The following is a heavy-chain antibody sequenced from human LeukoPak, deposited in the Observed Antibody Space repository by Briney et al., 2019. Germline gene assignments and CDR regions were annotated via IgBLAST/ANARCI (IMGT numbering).Heavy chain of an antibody. J-gene: IGHJ6*02. Sequence: GGPLRLSCTASGFTFSSYWMSWVRQAPGKGLEWVANIKQDGSEKYYVDSVKGRFTISRDNAKNSLYLQMNSLRAEDTAVYYCARDDIVVAPAAIYSYGMDVWGQGTTVTVSS. CDR3: ARDDIVVAPAAIYSYGMDV. CDR2: IKQDGSEK. D-gene: IGHD2-2*01. CDR1: GFTFSSYW. V-gene: IGHV3-7*01.